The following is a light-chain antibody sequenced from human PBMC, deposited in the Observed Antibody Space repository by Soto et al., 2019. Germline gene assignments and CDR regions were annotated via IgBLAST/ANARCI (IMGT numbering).Light chain of an antibody. V-gene: IGLV1-40*01. CDR3: GSWDSSVSAYV. J-gene: IGLJ1*01. CDR2: GNS. Sequence: QSVLTQPPSVSGAPGQRVTISCTGSSSNIGAGYDVHWYQQLPGTAPKLLISGNSSRPSGVPDRFSGSKSGTSASLAITGLQAEDEADYYCGSWDSSVSAYVFGTGTKGTVL. CDR1: SSNIGAGYD.